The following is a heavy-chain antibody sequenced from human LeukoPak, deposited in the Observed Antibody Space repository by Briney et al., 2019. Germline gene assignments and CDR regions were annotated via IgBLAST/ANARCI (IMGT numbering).Heavy chain of an antibody. CDR3: ATGGATSIDY. V-gene: IGHV4-31*03. Sequence: PSETLSLTCTVSGGSISGGGNYWSWIRQHPGKGLEWIGYIYYSGTTYYSPSLKSRVTISLDTSKNQFSLKLNSVTATDTAVYYCATGGATSIDYWGQGTLVTVSS. CDR2: IYYSGTT. J-gene: IGHJ4*02. CDR1: GGSISGGGNY. D-gene: IGHD1-26*01.